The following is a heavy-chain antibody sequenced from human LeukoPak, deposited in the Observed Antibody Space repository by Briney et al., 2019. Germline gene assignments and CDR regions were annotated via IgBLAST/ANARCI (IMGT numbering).Heavy chain of an antibody. V-gene: IGHV3-23*01. CDR2: ISGSGGST. D-gene: IGHD2-15*01. Sequence: GGTLRLSCAASGFTFSSYGMSWVRQAPGKGLEWVSAISGSGGSTYYADSVKGRFTISRDSSKNTLYLQMNSLRAEDTAVYYCAKVNQDIVVVVAASGDYFDYWGQGTLVTVSS. J-gene: IGHJ4*02. CDR1: GFTFSSYG. CDR3: AKVNQDIVVVVAASGDYFDY.